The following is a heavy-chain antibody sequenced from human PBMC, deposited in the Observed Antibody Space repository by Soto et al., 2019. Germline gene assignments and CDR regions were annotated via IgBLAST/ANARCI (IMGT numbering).Heavy chain of an antibody. Sequence: QVQVVQSGAEEKKPGASVKVSCKASGYTFTSYGMHWVRQAPGQRLEWMGWINAGNGNTKYSQKFQGRVTITRDTSASTAYMELSSLRAEDTAGYYGVRGEVRVGVWGQGTTVTVSS. CDR3: VRGEVRVGV. CDR1: GYTFTSYG. J-gene: IGHJ6*02. CDR2: INAGNGNT. V-gene: IGHV1-3*05. D-gene: IGHD2-2*01.